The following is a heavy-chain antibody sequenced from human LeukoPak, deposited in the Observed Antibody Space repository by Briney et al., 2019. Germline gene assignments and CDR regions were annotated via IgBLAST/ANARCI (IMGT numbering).Heavy chain of an antibody. CDR2: IHYTGST. Sequence: SETLSLTCTVSGDSIRSGGYYWSWIRQQPGKGLDWIGYIHYTGSTYYNPSLESRFALSVDTSKNQFSLKGTSLTAADTAVYYCASTISTNVIDYWGQGTLVTVSS. J-gene: IGHJ4*02. CDR1: GDSIRSGGYY. CDR3: ASTISTNVIDY. D-gene: IGHD2-8*01. V-gene: IGHV4-31*03.